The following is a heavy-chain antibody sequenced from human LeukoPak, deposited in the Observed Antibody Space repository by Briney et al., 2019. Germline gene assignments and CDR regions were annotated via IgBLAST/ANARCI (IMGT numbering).Heavy chain of an antibody. CDR3: ARHIYEGYFDRRYYFDY. Sequence: PSETLSLTCTVSGGSISSSSYYWGWIRQPSGKGLEWIGSIYYSGSTYYNPSLKSRVAISVDTSKNQFSLKLSSVTAADTAVYYCARHIYEGYFDRRYYFDYWGQGTLVTVSS. D-gene: IGHD3-9*01. CDR1: GGSISSSSYY. CDR2: IYYSGST. J-gene: IGHJ4*02. V-gene: IGHV4-39*01.